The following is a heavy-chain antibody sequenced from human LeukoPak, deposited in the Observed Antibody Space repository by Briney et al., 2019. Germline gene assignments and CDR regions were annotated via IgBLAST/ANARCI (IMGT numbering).Heavy chain of an antibody. D-gene: IGHD5-12*01. V-gene: IGHV3-30*02. CDR1: GFTFSSYG. Sequence: GGSLRLSCAASGFTFSSYGMYWVRQAPGKGLEWVAFIRYDGSNKYYADSVKGRFTISRDNSKNTLDLQMKSLRAEDTAVYYCAKEVRLWLRSRGYNWFDPWGQGTLVTVSS. CDR3: AKEVRLWLRSRGYNWFDP. J-gene: IGHJ5*02. CDR2: IRYDGSNK.